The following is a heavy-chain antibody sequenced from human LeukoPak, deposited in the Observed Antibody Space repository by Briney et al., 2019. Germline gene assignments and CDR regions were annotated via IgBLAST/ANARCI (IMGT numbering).Heavy chain of an antibody. CDR1: GFTVSSNY. V-gene: IGHV3-53*01. Sequence: PGGSLRLSCAASGFTVSSNYMSWVRQAPGKGPEWVSVIYSGGSTYYADSVKGRFTISRDNSKNTLYLQMNSLRAEDTAVYYCARVEYSYGYGFFDYWGQGTLVTVSS. CDR2: IYSGGST. J-gene: IGHJ4*02. D-gene: IGHD5-18*01. CDR3: ARVEYSYGYGFFDY.